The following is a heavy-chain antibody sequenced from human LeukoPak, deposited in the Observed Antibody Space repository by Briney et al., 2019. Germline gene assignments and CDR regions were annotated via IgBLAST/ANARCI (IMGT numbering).Heavy chain of an antibody. V-gene: IGHV4-34*01. CDR3: ARVERIVVVPAAQTFGMDV. CDR1: GGSFSGYY. Sequence: PSETLSLTCAVYGGSFSGYYWSWIRQPPGKGLEWIGEINHCGSTNYNPSLKSRVTISVDTSKNQFSLKLSSVTAADTAVYYCARVERIVVVPAAQTFGMDVWGQGTTVTVSS. CDR2: INHCGST. J-gene: IGHJ6*02. D-gene: IGHD2-2*01.